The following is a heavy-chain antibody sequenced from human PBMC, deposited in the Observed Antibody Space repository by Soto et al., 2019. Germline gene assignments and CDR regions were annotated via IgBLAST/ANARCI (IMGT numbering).Heavy chain of an antibody. CDR1: GYTFASYA. V-gene: IGHV1-18*01. CDR3: ARDPPPPDY. J-gene: IGHJ4*02. Sequence: QGKLVQSGAEVKKPGASVKVSCKASGYTFASYAISSMRQSPGQGLEWMGWISAYNGNTNYAQKLQVRVTMTTDTSTSTAYMELRSLRSDDTAVYYCARDPPPPDYWGQGTLVTVSS. CDR2: ISAYNGNT.